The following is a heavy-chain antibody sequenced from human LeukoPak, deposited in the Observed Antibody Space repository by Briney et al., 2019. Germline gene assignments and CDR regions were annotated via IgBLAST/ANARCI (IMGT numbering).Heavy chain of an antibody. Sequence: SVKVSCKASGGTFSSYATSWVRQAPGQGLEWMGRIIPILGIANYAQKFQGRVTITADKSTSTAYMELSSLRSEDTAVYYCARVAPSLAVADYWGQGTLVTVSS. D-gene: IGHD6-19*01. V-gene: IGHV1-69*04. CDR3: ARVAPSLAVADY. CDR1: GGTFSSYA. J-gene: IGHJ4*02. CDR2: IIPILGIA.